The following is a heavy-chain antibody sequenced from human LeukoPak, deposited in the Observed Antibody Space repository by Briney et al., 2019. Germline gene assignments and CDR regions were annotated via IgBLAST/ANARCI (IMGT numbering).Heavy chain of an antibody. CDR1: GFTFGDYY. Sequence: GGSLRLSCAASGFTFGDYYMSWIRQAPGKGLEWVSCISSSGSIIYYADSVKGRFTISRDNTQNSLFLQLNSLRAEDTAVYYCAELGITMIGGVWGKGTTVTISS. J-gene: IGHJ6*04. D-gene: IGHD3-10*02. CDR3: AELGITMIGGV. V-gene: IGHV3-11*04. CDR2: ISSSGSII.